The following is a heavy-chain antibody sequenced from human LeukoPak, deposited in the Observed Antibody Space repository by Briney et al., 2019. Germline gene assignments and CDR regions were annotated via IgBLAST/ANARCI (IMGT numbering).Heavy chain of an antibody. CDR1: GGSFSGYY. J-gene: IGHJ6*03. V-gene: IGHV4-34*01. D-gene: IGHD3-3*01. CDR2: INHSGST. CDR3: ARGNSGFWSGYYYYYMDV. Sequence: SETLSLTCAVYGGSFSGYYWSWIRQPPGKGLEWLGEINHSGSTNYNPSLKSRVTISVDTSKNQFSLKLSSVTAADTAVYYCARGNSGFWSGYYYYYMDVWGKGTTVTVSS.